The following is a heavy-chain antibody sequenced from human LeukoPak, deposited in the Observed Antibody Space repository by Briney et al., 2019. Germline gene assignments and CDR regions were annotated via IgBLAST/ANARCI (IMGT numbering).Heavy chain of an antibody. D-gene: IGHD2-21*01. CDR1: GFSFSDHY. Sequence: GGPLRLSCTASGFSFSDHYMTWMRQAPGKGLEWISYITSSGRSTDYADSVKGRFIISRDNAMNSLFLQMSSLRVDDTAVYYCTRDPDYGDPDWGQGTLVTASS. CDR2: ITSSGRST. V-gene: IGHV3-11*01. J-gene: IGHJ4*02. CDR3: TRDPDYGDPD.